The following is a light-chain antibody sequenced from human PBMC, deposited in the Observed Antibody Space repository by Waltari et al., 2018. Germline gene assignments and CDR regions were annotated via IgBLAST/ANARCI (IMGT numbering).Light chain of an antibody. CDR1: TGAVTSGHH. V-gene: IGLV7-46*01. Sequence: QAVVTQEPSLTVSPGGTVTLTCGSSTGAVTSGHHPYWLQQKPGQAPKTLIYDTSNRFSWTPARFSGYLLGGKAALTLSGAQAEDEADYYCLLFYIGGRRVFGGGTKLTVL. J-gene: IGLJ3*02. CDR3: LLFYIGGRRV. CDR2: DTS.